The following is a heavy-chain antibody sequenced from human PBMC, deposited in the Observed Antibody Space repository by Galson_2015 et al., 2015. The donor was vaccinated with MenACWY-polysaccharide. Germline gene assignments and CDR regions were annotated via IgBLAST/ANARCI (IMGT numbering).Heavy chain of an antibody. V-gene: IGHV3-48*03. CDR2: IRSSAGTT. J-gene: IGHJ4*02. CDR1: GFTFSSSE. CDR3: ARVPGGGYGHVFDY. D-gene: IGHD5-18*01. Sequence: SLRLSCAASGFTFSSSEMTWVRQAPGKGLEWLSYIRSSAGTTYYADSVRGRLTISRDNAKTSLYLQMNSLRAEDTAVYYCARVPGGGYGHVFDYWGQGTLVTVSS.